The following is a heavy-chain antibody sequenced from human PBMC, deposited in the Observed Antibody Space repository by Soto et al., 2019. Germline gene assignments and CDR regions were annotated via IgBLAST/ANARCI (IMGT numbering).Heavy chain of an antibody. CDR1: GFTFGSFT. D-gene: IGHD3-16*01. CDR2: ISSSSAYI. Sequence: EVHLVEAGGGLVKPGESLTLSCAASGFTFGSFTLNWVRQAPGKGLEWVASISSSSAYIYYAESVKGRFTISRDNARSTLYLKMNSLSLDDTAVYFCARDGLTFGGDWGQGTLVAVSS. J-gene: IGHJ4*02. CDR3: ARDGLTFGGD. V-gene: IGHV3-21*06.